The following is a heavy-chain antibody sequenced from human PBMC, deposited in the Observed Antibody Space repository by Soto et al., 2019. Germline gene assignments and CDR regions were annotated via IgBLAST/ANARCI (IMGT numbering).Heavy chain of an antibody. J-gene: IGHJ3*02. V-gene: IGHV1-18*01. Sequence: ASVKVSCKASGYTFTSYGISWVRQAPGQGREWMGWISAYNGNTNYAQKLQGRVTMTTDTSTSTAYMELRSLRSDDTAVYYCARDAPRITMVRGVIIASFPDAFDISGQGTMVTVSS. CDR1: GYTFTSYG. CDR3: ARDAPRITMVRGVIIASFPDAFDI. D-gene: IGHD3-10*01. CDR2: ISAYNGNT.